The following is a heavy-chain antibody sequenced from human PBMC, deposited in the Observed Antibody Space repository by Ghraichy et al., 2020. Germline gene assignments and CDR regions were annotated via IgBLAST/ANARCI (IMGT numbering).Heavy chain of an antibody. V-gene: IGHV3-49*03. CDR2: IRSKAYGGTT. CDR1: GFTFGDYA. D-gene: IGHD5-12*01. CDR3: MGNSGYLTAANWFDP. J-gene: IGHJ5*02. Sequence: GGSLRLSCTASGFTFGDYAMSWFRQAPGKGLEWVGFIRSKAYGGTTEYAASVKGRFTISRDDSKSIAYLQMNSLKTEDTAVYYCMGNSGYLTAANWFDPWGQGTLVTVSS.